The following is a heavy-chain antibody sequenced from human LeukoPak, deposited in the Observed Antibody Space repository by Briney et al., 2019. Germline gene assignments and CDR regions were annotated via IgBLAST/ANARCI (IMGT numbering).Heavy chain of an antibody. J-gene: IGHJ4*02. V-gene: IGHV3-30*02. CDR3: AKDRIVLVTATFDY. D-gene: IGHD2-21*02. Sequence: RPGGSLRLSCAASGFTFSAYWMSWVRQAPGKGLEWVAFIQNDGSNKYYADSVKGRFTISRDNSKNTLYLQMNSLRPDDTAMYYCAKDRIVLVTATFDYWGQGTLVTVSS. CDR2: IQNDGSNK. CDR1: GFTFSAYW.